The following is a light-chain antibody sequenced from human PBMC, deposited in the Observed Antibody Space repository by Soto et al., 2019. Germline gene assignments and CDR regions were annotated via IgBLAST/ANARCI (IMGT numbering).Light chain of an antibody. CDR3: QQYGGSPRT. V-gene: IGKV3-20*01. CDR2: GAS. CDR1: QSVSSNF. Sequence: EIVLTQSPGTLSLSPGERATLSCRASQSVSSNFLAWYQQKPGQAPRLLIYGASNRATGIPDRFSGSGSGTDFTSTSSRLEPEDFEVYYCQQYGGSPRTFGQGTKLDIK. J-gene: IGKJ1*01.